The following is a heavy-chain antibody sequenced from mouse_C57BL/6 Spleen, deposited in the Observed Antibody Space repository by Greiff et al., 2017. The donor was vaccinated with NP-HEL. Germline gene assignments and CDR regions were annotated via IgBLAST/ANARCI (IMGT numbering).Heavy chain of an antibody. CDR2: IDPENGDT. CDR3: TTHLDLLWSYYYAMDY. Sequence: VQLKESGAELVRPGASVKLSCTASGFNIKDDYMHWVKQRPEQGLEWIGWIDPENGDTEYASKFQGKATITADTSSNTAYLQLSSLTSEDTAVYYCTTHLDLLWSYYYAMDYWGQGTSVTVSS. CDR1: GFNIKDDY. J-gene: IGHJ4*01. V-gene: IGHV14-4*01. D-gene: IGHD2-1*01.